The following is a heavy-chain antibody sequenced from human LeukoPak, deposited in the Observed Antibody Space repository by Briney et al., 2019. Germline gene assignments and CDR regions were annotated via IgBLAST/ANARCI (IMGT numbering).Heavy chain of an antibody. J-gene: IGHJ4*02. Sequence: GSLRLSCAASGFSFSNSWMHWVRQTPGKGLEWIGEINHSGYTNDSPSLKSRVTLSIDTSRKQFSLNLRSVTVADTGIYYCTRMTAGHDYWGQGTLVTVSS. V-gene: IGHV4-34*01. CDR3: TRMTAGHDY. D-gene: IGHD2-21*02. CDR2: INHSGYT. CDR1: GFSFSNSW.